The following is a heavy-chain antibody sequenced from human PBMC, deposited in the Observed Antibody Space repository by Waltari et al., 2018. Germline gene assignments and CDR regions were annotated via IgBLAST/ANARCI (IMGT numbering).Heavy chain of an antibody. CDR1: GFTFSTYW. CDR2: ITSDGSRT. V-gene: IGHV3-74*01. D-gene: IGHD2-15*01. Sequence: VQLVESGGGLVQPGGSLRLSCEASGFTFSTYWMCWVRQVPGKGLVWVSTITSDGSRTRYADSVKGRFTISRDNAKNTLYLQTNSLRAEDTAVYYCASHRPGGYGIDVWGHGTTVTVSS. CDR3: ASHRPGGYGIDV. J-gene: IGHJ6*02.